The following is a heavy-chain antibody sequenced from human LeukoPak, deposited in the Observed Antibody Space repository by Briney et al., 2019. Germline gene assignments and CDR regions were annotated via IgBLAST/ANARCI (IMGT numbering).Heavy chain of an antibody. D-gene: IGHD6-13*01. CDR2: IKQDGSDK. V-gene: IGHV3-7*01. CDR1: GFTFTKYW. Sequence: GGSLRLSCAASGFTFTKYWMTWVRQAPGKGLERVGNIKQDGSDKNYMDSVKGRFTISRDNTKNSVYLQMSSLRAEDTAVYYCAREARGGQQLESGLDLWGRGTLVTVSS. J-gene: IGHJ2*01. CDR3: AREARGGQQLESGLDL.